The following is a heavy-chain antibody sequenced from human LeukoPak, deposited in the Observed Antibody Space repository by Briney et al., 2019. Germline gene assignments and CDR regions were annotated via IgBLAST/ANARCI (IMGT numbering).Heavy chain of an antibody. Sequence: GGSLRLSCAASGFSFSSYWMNWVRQAPGKGLEWVSYISSSGSTIYYADSVKGRFTISRDNAKNSLYLQMNSLRAEDTAVYYCARGTTAFDYWGQGTLVTVSS. CDR3: ARGTTAFDY. D-gene: IGHD4-17*01. CDR1: GFSFSSYW. J-gene: IGHJ4*02. CDR2: ISSSGSTI. V-gene: IGHV3-48*04.